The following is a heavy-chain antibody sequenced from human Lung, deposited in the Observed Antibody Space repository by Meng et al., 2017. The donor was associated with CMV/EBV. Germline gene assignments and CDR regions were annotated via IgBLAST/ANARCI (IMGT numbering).Heavy chain of an antibody. CDR2: IYSNGNT. D-gene: IGHD3-16*01. J-gene: IGHJ4*02. Sequence: QVQLQESGPGLVKPSATLSVKCTVSGGYIHNYYWGWVRQPPGKGLEWIGQIYSNGNTNYSPSLGTRVTISVDTSKSQFSLHLMSVTTEDTAVYFCARAGHFFDYGDFWGPGTLVTVSS. CDR3: ARAGHFFDYGDF. V-gene: IGHV4-59*01. CDR1: GGYIHNYY.